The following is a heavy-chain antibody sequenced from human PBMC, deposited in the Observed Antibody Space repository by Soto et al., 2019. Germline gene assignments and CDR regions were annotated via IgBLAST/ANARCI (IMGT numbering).Heavy chain of an antibody. D-gene: IGHD6-6*01. V-gene: IGHV2-5*01. CDR2: IYWSGDQ. CDR1: VFSLSTRLEG. Sequence: SGPTLLNPTQTLTLTCSSSVFSLSTRLEGVGWIRQPPGKALEWLAHIYWSGDQHYSPSLKSMLSLTNDTSKNQVVLTMTNMDPVATATYYRAGGLAACPVYAFDVWGQWTLVTV. J-gene: IGHJ3*01. CDR3: AGGLAACPVYAFDV.